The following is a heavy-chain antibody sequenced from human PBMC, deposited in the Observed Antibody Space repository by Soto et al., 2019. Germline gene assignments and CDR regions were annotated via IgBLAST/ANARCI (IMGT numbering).Heavy chain of an antibody. CDR2: IYSGGST. CDR1: GFTVSSNY. D-gene: IGHD5-12*01. V-gene: IGHV3-66*02. J-gene: IGHJ3*02. Sequence: GGSLRLSCAASGFTVSSNYMSWVRQAPGKGLEWVSVIYSGGSTYYADSVKGRFTISRDNSKNTLYLQMNSLRAEDTAVYYCARSSGYSGYDDAFDIWGQGTMVTVSS. CDR3: ARSSGYSGYDDAFDI.